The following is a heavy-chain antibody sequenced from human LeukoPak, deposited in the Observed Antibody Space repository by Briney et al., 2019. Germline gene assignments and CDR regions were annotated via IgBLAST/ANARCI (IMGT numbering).Heavy chain of an antibody. CDR2: IYYSGST. D-gene: IGHD3-22*01. J-gene: IGHJ4*02. Sequence: PSETLSLTCTVSGGSVSSGSYYWSWIRQPPGKGLEWIGYIYYSGSTNYNPSLKSRVTISVDTSKNQFSLKLSSVTAADTAVYYCARGPPYYYDSSGYSLYYFDYWGQGTLVTVSS. CDR3: ARGPPYYYDSSGYSLYYFDY. V-gene: IGHV4-61*01. CDR1: GGSVSSGSYY.